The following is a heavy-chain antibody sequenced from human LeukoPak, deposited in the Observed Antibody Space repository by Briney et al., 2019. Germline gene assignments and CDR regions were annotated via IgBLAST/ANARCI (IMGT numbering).Heavy chain of an antibody. CDR2: INTNTGNP. J-gene: IGHJ4*02. CDR1: GYTFTSYA. D-gene: IGHD3-22*01. Sequence: ASVKVSCKASGYTFTSYAMNWVRQAPGQGLEWMGWINTNTGNPTSVQGFTGRFVFSLDTSVSTAYLQISSLKAEDTAVYYCAVYYDSSGYPTFDYWGQGTLVTVSS. CDR3: AVYYDSSGYPTFDY. V-gene: IGHV7-4-1*02.